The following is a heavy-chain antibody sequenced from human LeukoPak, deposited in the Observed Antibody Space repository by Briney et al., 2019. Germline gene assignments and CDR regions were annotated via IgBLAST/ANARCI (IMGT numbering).Heavy chain of an antibody. D-gene: IGHD1-26*01. V-gene: IGHV4-59*08. Sequence: PSETLSLTCTVSGXSISSYYWSWIRQPPGKGQEWIGYLYYSGSTNYNPSLQSRVTISVDTSKTQFSLNLASVTAADTAVYYCARALLGEFPDYFDYWGQGSLVTVSS. CDR3: ARALLGEFPDYFDY. CDR1: GXSISSYY. CDR2: LYYSGST. J-gene: IGHJ4*02.